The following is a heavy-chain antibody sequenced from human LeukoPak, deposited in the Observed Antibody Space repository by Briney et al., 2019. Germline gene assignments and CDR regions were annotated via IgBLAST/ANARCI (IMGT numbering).Heavy chain of an antibody. CDR1: GYTFTTYY. CDR2: ISPNSGGT. D-gene: IGHD6-13*01. CDR3: ARAGSSSRWVNDY. Sequence: ASVKVSCKASGYTFTTYYIHWVRQAPGQGLEWMGWISPNSGGTNYAQNFQGRVTMTRDTSISTAYMDLSRLRSDDTAVYYCARAGSSSRWVNDYWGQGTLVTVSS. V-gene: IGHV1-2*02. J-gene: IGHJ4*02.